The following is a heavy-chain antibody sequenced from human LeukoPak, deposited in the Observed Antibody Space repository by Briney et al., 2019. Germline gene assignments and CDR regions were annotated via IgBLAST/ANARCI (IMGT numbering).Heavy chain of an antibody. CDR3: ARIRNWGYYYYMDV. Sequence: SETLSLTCTVSGGSISSYYWSWIRQPAGKGLEWIGRIYTSGSTNYNPSLRSRVTMSVDTSKNQFSLKLSSVTAADTAVYYCARIRNWGYYYYMDVWGKGTTVTISS. CDR1: GGSISSYY. V-gene: IGHV4-4*07. D-gene: IGHD7-27*01. CDR2: IYTSGST. J-gene: IGHJ6*03.